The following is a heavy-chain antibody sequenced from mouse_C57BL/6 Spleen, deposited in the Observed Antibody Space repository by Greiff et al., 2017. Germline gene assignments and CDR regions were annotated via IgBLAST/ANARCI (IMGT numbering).Heavy chain of an antibody. CDR3: ARYPVVNPYYFDY. CDR1: GYTFTSYW. V-gene: IGHV1-64*01. Sequence: QVQLKQPGAELVKPGASVKLSCKASGYTFTSYWMHWVKQRPGQGLEWIGMIHPNSGSTNYNEKFKSKATLTVDKSSSTAYMQLSSLTSEDSAVYYCARYPVVNPYYFDYWGQGTTLTVSS. D-gene: IGHD1-1*01. J-gene: IGHJ2*01. CDR2: IHPNSGST.